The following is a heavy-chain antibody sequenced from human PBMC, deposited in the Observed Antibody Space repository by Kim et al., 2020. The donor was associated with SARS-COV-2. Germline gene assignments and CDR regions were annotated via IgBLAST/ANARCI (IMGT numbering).Heavy chain of an antibody. J-gene: IGHJ2*01. CDR3: GKTVGPGVVVIGS. D-gene: IGHD2-15*01. CDR2: ISRDSGHI. CDR1: GSTFSDYA. V-gene: IGHV3-9*01. Sequence: GGSLRLSCETSGSTFSDYAMHWVRQSPAKGLEWVSGISRDSGHIEYADSVKGRFTISRDNAKNSLYLQWASPRLEDTAFISRGKTVGPGVVVIGSWGR.